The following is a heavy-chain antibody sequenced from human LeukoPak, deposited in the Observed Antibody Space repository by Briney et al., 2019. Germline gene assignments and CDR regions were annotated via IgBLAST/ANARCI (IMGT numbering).Heavy chain of an antibody. CDR3: AKDILAVAGPGGFAY. CDR1: GFTFSDSA. Sequence: GGSLRLSCAASGFTFSDSAMNWVRQAPGKGLEWVSGISWNSGSIGYADSVKGRFTISRDNAKNSLYLQMNSLRAEDTALYYCAKDILAVAGPGGFAYWGQGTLVAVSS. D-gene: IGHD6-19*01. J-gene: IGHJ4*02. V-gene: IGHV3-9*01. CDR2: ISWNSGSI.